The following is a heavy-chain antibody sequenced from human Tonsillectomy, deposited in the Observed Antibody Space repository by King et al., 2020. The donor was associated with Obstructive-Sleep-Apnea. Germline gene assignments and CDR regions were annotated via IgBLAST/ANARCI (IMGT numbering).Heavy chain of an antibody. CDR1: GFSFSSYA. J-gene: IGHJ4*02. Sequence: QVQLVESGGGVVQPGRSLRLSCAASGFSFSSYAMHWVRQAPGKGLEWVAVISSDGNNKYYADSVKGRFTISRDNSKSTLYLQMSSLRVEDTAVYSCANRDSWGQGILVTVSS. CDR2: ISSDGNNK. V-gene: IGHV3-30*04. CDR3: ANRDS.